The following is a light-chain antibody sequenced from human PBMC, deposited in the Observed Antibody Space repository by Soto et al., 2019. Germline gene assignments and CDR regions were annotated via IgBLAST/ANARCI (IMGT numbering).Light chain of an antibody. Sequence: EIVLTQSPGTLSLSPGERATLSCRASQTVSRNNLVWYQQRPGQPPRLLIYGASSRATGIPDRFSGSGSGTDFSLTISRLEPEDFAVYYCLHHGSSLWTFGQGTKVDIK. J-gene: IGKJ1*01. CDR3: LHHGSSLWT. V-gene: IGKV3-20*01. CDR1: QTVSRNN. CDR2: GAS.